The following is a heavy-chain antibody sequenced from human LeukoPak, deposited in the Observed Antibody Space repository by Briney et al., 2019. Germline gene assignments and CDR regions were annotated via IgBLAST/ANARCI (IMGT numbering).Heavy chain of an antibody. CDR2: IIPIFGTA. V-gene: IGHV1-69*13. CDR1: GGTFSSYA. J-gene: IGHJ5*02. D-gene: IGHD3-3*01. CDR3: ASTLPFRAGFGVVITGWFDP. Sequence: GASVKVSCKASGGTFSSYAISWVRQAPGQGLEWMGGIIPIFGTANYAQKFQGRVTITADESTSTAYTELSSLRSEDTAVYYCASTLPFRAGFGVVITGWFDPWGQGTLVTVSS.